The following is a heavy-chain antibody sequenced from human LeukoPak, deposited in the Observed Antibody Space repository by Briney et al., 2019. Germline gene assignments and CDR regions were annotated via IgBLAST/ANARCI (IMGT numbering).Heavy chain of an antibody. Sequence: PGGSLRLSCAASGFTLSNFWMTWVRQAPGKGLEWVANIKHDGIDTKYVDSVKGRFTISRDNAKNSLYLQMSSLRAEDTAIYYCARGWHSSGWYHDYWGQGALATVSS. CDR2: IKHDGIDT. J-gene: IGHJ4*02. D-gene: IGHD6-19*01. CDR1: GFTLSNFW. V-gene: IGHV3-7*04. CDR3: ARGWHSSGWYHDY.